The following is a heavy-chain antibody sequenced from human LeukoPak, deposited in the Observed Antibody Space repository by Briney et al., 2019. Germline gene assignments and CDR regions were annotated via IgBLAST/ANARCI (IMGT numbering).Heavy chain of an antibody. CDR2: INTNTGNP. CDR1: GYTFTSYA. J-gene: IGHJ5*02. V-gene: IGHV7-4-1*02. D-gene: IGHD3-9*01. Sequence: GASVKVSCKASGYTFTSYAMNWVRQAPGQGLEWMGWINTNTGNPTYAQGFTGRFVFSLDTSVSTAYLQISSLKAEDTAVYYCAREQELLRYFDWLTAANWFDPWGQGTLVTVSS. CDR3: AREQELLRYFDWLTAANWFDP.